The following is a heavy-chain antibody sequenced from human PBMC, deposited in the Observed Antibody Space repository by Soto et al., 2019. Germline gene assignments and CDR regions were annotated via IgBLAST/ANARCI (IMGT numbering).Heavy chain of an antibody. CDR2: VSFDSKNK. Sequence: LVESGGGVVRPGGSLTLSCVGSGFSFHSYSLHWVRQAPGKGMEWVATVSFDSKNKYYIDSVEGRFTISRDNSKNVMSLQMNSQSHENTAVYYCAKESVAATYSYYGMYVWGPGTAVTVSS. V-gene: IGHV3-30*18. CDR3: AKESVAATYSYYGMYV. D-gene: IGHD4-4*01. CDR1: GFSFHSYS. J-gene: IGHJ6*02.